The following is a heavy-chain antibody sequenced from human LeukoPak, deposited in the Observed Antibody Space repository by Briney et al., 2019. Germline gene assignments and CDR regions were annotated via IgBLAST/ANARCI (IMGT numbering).Heavy chain of an antibody. Sequence: GASVKVSCKASGGTFSSYAISWVRQAPGQGLEWMGGIIPIFGTANYAQKFQGRVTITADKSTSTAYMELSSLRSEDTAVYYCASLVATQYYYYGMDVWGQGTTVTVSS. CDR3: ASLVATQYYYYGMDV. D-gene: IGHD5-12*01. J-gene: IGHJ6*02. V-gene: IGHV1-69*06. CDR1: GGTFSSYA. CDR2: IIPIFGTA.